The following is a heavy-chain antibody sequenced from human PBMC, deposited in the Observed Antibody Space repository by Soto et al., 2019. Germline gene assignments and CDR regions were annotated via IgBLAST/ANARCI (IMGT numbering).Heavy chain of an antibody. CDR1: GFTFSSYS. CDR3: ARDLITMVRVVLH. CDR2: ISSSSSYI. V-gene: IGHV3-21*03. Sequence: LRLSCAASGFTFSSYSMNWVRQAPGKGLEWVSSISSSSSYIYYADSVKGRFTISRDNAKNSLYLQMNNLRAEDTAVYYCARDLITMVRVVLHWGQGTLVTVSS. D-gene: IGHD3-10*01. J-gene: IGHJ4*02.